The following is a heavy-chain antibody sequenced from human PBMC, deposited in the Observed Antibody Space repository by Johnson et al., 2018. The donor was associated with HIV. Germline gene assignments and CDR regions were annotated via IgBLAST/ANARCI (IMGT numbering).Heavy chain of an antibody. CDR1: GFTFSSYG. V-gene: IGHV3-13*01. CDR2: IGTAGDT. CDR3: ARAGRWEDSSGYDLGSAFDI. Sequence: MQLVESGGGLVKPGGSLRLSCAASGFTFSSYGMHWVRQATGKGLEWVSAIGTAGDTYYPGSVKGRFTISSENAKNSLYLQMNSLRAEDTAVYYCARAGRWEDSSGYDLGSAFDIWGQGTMVTVSS. D-gene: IGHD3-22*01. J-gene: IGHJ3*02.